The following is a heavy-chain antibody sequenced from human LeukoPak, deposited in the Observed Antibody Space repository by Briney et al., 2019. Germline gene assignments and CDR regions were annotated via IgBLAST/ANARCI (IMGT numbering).Heavy chain of an antibody. V-gene: IGHV1-18*01. J-gene: IGHJ5*02. CDR2: ISAYNGNT. CDR1: GYTFTSYG. Sequence: GASVKVSCKASGYTFTSYGISWVRQAPGQGLEWMGWISAYNGNTNYAQKLQGRVTMTTDTSTSTAYMELSRLTSDDTAVYYCAREGLNWLVVLITSTASWFDPWGQGTLVTVSS. D-gene: IGHD2-2*01. CDR3: AREGLNWLVVLITSTASWFDP.